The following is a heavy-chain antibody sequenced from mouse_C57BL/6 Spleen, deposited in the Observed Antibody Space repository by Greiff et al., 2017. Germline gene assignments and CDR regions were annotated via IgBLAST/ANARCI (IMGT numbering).Heavy chain of an antibody. Sequence: EVQVVASGGGLVQPGGSLSLSCAASGFTFTDYYMSWVRQPPGKALEWLGFIRNKANGYTTEYSASVKGRFTISRDNSQSILYLQMNALRAEDSATYYCARDPPGEFAYWGQGTLVTVSA. CDR1: GFTFTDYY. CDR2: IRNKANGYTT. CDR3: ARDPPGEFAY. V-gene: IGHV7-3*01. J-gene: IGHJ3*01.